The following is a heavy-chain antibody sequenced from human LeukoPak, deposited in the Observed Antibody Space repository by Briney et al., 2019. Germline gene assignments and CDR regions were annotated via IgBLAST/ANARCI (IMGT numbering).Heavy chain of an antibody. CDR2: IFNGGST. CDR1: GFTVSTHY. V-gene: IGHV3-66*01. D-gene: IGHD5-18*01. CDR3: ARDGEYSYGYGFDY. Sequence: GGSLRLSCAASGFTVSTHYMSWVRQAPGKGLEWASVIFNGGSTYYADSVKGRFIISRDNSKNTVYLQMNSLRAEDTAVYYCARDGEYSYGYGFDYWGQGTLVTVS. J-gene: IGHJ4*02.